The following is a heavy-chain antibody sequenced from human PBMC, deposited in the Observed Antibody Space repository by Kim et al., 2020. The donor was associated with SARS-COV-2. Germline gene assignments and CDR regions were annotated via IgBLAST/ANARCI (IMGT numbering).Heavy chain of an antibody. Sequence: SETLSLTCAVSGGSISSSNWWSWVRQPPGKGLEWIGEIYHSGSTNYTPSLKSRVTISVDKSKNQFSLKLSSVTAADTAVYYCARDLGAARYGMDVWGQGTTVTVSS. CDR3: ARDLGAARYGMDV. D-gene: IGHD1-26*01. J-gene: IGHJ6*02. CDR2: IYHSGST. V-gene: IGHV4-4*02. CDR1: GGSISSSNW.